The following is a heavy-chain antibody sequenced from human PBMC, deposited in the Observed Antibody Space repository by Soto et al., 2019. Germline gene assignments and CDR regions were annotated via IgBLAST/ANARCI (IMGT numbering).Heavy chain of an antibody. V-gene: IGHV3-23*01. J-gene: IGHJ6*01. CDR3: AKISGSAIFGVVIIPLDYYYYGMDV. CDR2: ISGSGGST. D-gene: IGHD3-3*02. Sequence: PGGSLRLSCAASGFTFSSYAMSWVRQAPGKGLEWVSAISGSGGSTYYADSVKGRFTISRDNSKNTLYLQMNSLRAEDTAVYYCAKISGSAIFGVVIIPLDYYYYGMDVWGQGTTVT. CDR1: GFTFSSYA.